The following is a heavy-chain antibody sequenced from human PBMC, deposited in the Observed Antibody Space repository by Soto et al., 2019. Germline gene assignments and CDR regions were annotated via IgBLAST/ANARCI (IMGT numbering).Heavy chain of an antibody. CDR2: IKSKTVCGTT. CDR1: GFTFSNAW. J-gene: IGHJ4*02. D-gene: IGHD2-2*01. CDR3: TTGLTMPIDRDY. Sequence: GGSLRLSCAASGFTFSNAWMSWVRQAPGKGLEWVGRIKSKTVCGTTDYAAPVKGRFTISRDDSKNTLYLQMNSLKTEDTAVYYCTTGLTMPIDRDYWGQGTLVTVSS. V-gene: IGHV3-15*01.